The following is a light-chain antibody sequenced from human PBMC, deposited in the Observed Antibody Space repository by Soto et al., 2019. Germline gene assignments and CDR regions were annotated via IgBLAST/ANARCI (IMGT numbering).Light chain of an antibody. V-gene: IGLV4-69*01. CDR2: LNSDGSH. J-gene: IGLJ3*02. CDR1: SGHSNYA. CDR3: RTWGTGPWV. Sequence: QPVLTQSPSASASLGASVKLTCTLSSGHSNYAIAWHQQQPEKGPRYLMKLNSDGSHSKGDGIPDRFSGSTSGAERYLTISGLQSEDEADYYGRTWGTGPWVFGGGTKLTVL.